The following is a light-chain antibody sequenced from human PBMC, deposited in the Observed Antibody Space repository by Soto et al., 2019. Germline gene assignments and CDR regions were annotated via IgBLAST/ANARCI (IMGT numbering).Light chain of an antibody. CDR3: QQYATSPRT. CDR2: GAS. CDR1: QSLSNNF. J-gene: IGKJ4*01. Sequence: DIVVTQSPGTLSLSPGDRAALSCGASQSLSNNFLAWYQQKPGQAPRLLISGASSRDTGIPDRFSGSGSGTDFTLTITRVEPEDFAVYYCQQYATSPRTVGGGTKLDIK. V-gene: IGKV3-20*01.